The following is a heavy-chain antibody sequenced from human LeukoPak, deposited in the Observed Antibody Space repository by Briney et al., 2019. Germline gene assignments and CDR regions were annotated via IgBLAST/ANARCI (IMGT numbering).Heavy chain of an antibody. CDR1: GYTFTSYA. Sequence: ASVKVSCKASGYTFTSYAMNWVRQAPGQGLEWMGWINTNTGNPTYAQGFTGRFVFPLDTSVSTAYLQISSLKAEDTAVYYCARGEDIVVVVAATRRPHWFDPWGQGTLVTVSS. J-gene: IGHJ5*02. V-gene: IGHV7-4-1*02. CDR3: ARGEDIVVVVAATRRPHWFDP. CDR2: INTNTGNP. D-gene: IGHD2-15*01.